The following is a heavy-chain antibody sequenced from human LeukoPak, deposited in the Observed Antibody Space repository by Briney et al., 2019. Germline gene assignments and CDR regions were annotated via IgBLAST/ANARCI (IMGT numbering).Heavy chain of an antibody. Sequence: GGSLRLSCAASGFAFSNFAMHWVRQAPGKGLEWVAVVSYEGTINYYSDSAKGRFTISRDNSNSLISLQMDNLTTEDTAVYYCAREKFDSWGQGTLVIVSP. CDR1: GFAFSNFA. CDR3: AREKFDS. CDR2: VSYEGTIN. J-gene: IGHJ5*01. V-gene: IGHV3-30*14.